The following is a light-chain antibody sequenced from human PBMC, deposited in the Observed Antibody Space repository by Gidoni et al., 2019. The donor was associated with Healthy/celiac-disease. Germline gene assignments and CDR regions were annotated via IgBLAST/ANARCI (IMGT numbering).Light chain of an antibody. J-gene: IGKJ2*01. CDR3: QQRSNWPPYT. CDR2: DAT. Sequence: EIVFPQSPATLSLSPGERATLSCRASQSVSSYLAWYQQKPGQAPRLLIYDATNRATGIPARFSGSGSGTDFTLTISSLEHEDFEVYYCQQRSNWPPYTFGQXTKLEIK. CDR1: QSVSSY. V-gene: IGKV3-11*01.